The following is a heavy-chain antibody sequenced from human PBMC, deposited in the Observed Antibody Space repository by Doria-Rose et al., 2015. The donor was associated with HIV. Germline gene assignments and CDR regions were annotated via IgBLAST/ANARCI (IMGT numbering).Heavy chain of an antibody. CDR3: AGDLRERIGGDAFDV. V-gene: IGHV4-39*07. J-gene: IGHJ3*01. CDR1: GGAISSSTYY. CDR2: ISYSGST. D-gene: IGHD1-1*01. Sequence: QVQLQQWGPGLVEPSETLSLTCTVSGGAISSSTYYWDWIRQPPGKGLEWIASISYSGSTYYNSSLKSRVTISVDTSRNQFSLKLNSVTAADTAVYFCAGDLRERIGGDAFDVWGQGTMVTVSS.